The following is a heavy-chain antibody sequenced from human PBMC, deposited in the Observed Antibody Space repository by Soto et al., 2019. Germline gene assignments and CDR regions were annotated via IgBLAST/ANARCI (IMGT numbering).Heavy chain of an antibody. J-gene: IGHJ6*02. V-gene: IGHV1-2*04. CDR2: INPNSGGT. D-gene: IGHD6-13*01. Sequence: ASVKVSCKASGYTFTGYYMHWVRQAPGQGLERMGWINPNSGGTNYAQKFQGWVTMTRDTSISTAYMELSRLRSDDTAVYYCARDSSYGAAAGIGIGYYYYGMDVWGQGTTVTVSS. CDR1: GYTFTGYY. CDR3: ARDSSYGAAAGIGIGYYYYGMDV.